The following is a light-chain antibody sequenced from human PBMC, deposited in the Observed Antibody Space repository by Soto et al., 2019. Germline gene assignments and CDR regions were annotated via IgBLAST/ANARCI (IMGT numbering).Light chain of an antibody. CDR3: QQTFSTQIS. J-gene: IGKJ4*02. V-gene: IGKV1-39*01. CDR2: SSY. Sequence: DIQMTQSPSSLSASVGDRVTITCRASQSISNYLGWYQQRPGKAPKLLIYSSYILHSAASSRFSGGGSGTDFTLTISDLQPEDFATYYCQQTFSTQISFGGGTTVEIK. CDR1: QSISNY.